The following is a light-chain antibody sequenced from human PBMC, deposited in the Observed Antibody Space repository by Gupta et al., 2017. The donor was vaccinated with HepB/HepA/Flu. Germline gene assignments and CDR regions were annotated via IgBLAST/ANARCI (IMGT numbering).Light chain of an antibody. CDR3: QQYENWPGT. J-gene: IGKJ1*01. CDR1: QDISVN. CDR2: HAS. V-gene: IGKV3-15*01. Sequence: EIVLAQSPVTVSVSPGARATLSCRASQDISVNLAWYQQKFGQAPRLLIYHASARAADIPARFSGSGSGTEFTLTISSLQSEDFAIYYCQQYENWPGTFGQGSKVEIK.